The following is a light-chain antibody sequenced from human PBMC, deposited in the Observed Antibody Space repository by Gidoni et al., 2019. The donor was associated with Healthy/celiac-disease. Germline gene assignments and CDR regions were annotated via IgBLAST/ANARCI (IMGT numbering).Light chain of an antibody. CDR1: QSSSSY. J-gene: IGKJ2*01. Sequence: DIQMTQSPSSLSASVGDRVTITCRASQSSSSYLNWYQQKPGKAPKLLIYAASSLQSGVPSRFSGSGSGKDFTLTISSLQPEDFATDYCQQSYSTPYTFGLGTKLEIK. CDR2: AAS. CDR3: QQSYSTPYT. V-gene: IGKV1-39*01.